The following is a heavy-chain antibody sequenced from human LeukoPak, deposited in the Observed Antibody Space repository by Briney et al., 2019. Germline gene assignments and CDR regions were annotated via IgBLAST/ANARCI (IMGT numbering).Heavy chain of an antibody. CDR3: ARGLGEGAGKQRITMIVRSGYWYFDY. Sequence: GASVKVSCKASGYTFTGYYMHWVRQAPGQGLEWMGGINPNSGGTNYPQKFQGRVTMTRDTSISTAYMELSRLTPDDTAVYYCARGLGEGAGKQRITMIVRSGYWYFDYWGQGTLVTVSS. J-gene: IGHJ4*02. CDR2: INPNSGGT. V-gene: IGHV1-2*02. CDR1: GYTFTGYY. D-gene: IGHD3-22*01.